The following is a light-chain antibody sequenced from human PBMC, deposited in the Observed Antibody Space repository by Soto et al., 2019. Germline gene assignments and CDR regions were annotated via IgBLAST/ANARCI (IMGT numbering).Light chain of an antibody. CDR1: QSVSSN. CDR3: QHYDRAPMWT. V-gene: IGKV3-15*01. J-gene: IGKJ1*01. Sequence: EIVMTQSPAPLSVSPGERATLSCRARQSVSSNLAWYQQKPGQAPSLLIYGASTRATGTPARFSGSGSGTDFTLTISRLDPEDFAVYYCQHYDRAPMWTFGQGTKVEIK. CDR2: GAS.